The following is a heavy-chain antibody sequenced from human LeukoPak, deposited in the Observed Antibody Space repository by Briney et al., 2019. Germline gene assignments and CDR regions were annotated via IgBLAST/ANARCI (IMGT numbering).Heavy chain of an antibody. J-gene: IGHJ6*02. CDR2: IYSGGST. CDR3: ARVNGFGYYYYGMDV. Sequence: GGSLRLSCAASGFTVSSNYMSWVRQAPGKGLEWVSVIYSGGSTYYADSVKGRFTISRHNSKNTLYLQMNSLRAEDTAVYYCARVNGFGYYYYGMDVWGQGTTVTVSS. D-gene: IGHD3-3*01. CDR1: GFTVSSNY. V-gene: IGHV3-53*04.